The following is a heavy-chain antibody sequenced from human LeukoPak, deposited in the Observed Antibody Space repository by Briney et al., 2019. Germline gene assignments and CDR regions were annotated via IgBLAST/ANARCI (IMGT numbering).Heavy chain of an antibody. V-gene: IGHV3-30-3*01. CDR1: GFTFSRYA. CDR2: ISYDGSNK. CDR3: ARDALHYYGSGRYGMDV. D-gene: IGHD3-10*01. Sequence: GRSLRLSCAASGFTFSRYAMHWVRQAPGKGLEWVAVISYDGSNKYYADSVKGRFTISRDNSKNTLYLQMNSLRAEDTAVYYCARDALHYYGSGRYGMDVWGQGTTFTVSS. J-gene: IGHJ6*02.